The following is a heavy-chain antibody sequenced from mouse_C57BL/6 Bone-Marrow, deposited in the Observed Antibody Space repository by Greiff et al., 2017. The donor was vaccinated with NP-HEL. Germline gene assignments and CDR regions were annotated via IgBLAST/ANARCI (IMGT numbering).Heavy chain of an antibody. J-gene: IGHJ2*01. CDR3: AREGSIRLFDY. CDR1: GYTFTDYY. D-gene: IGHD1-1*01. Sequence: EVQLQQSGPVLVKPGASVKMSCKASGYTFTDYYMNWVKQSHGKSLEWIGVINPYNGGTSYNQKFKGKATLTVDKSSSTAYMELNSLTSEDSAVHYCAREGSIRLFDYWGQGTTLTVSS. V-gene: IGHV1-19*01. CDR2: INPYNGGT.